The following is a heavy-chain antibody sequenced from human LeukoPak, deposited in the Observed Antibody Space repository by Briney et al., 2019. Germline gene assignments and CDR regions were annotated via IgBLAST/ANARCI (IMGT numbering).Heavy chain of an antibody. CDR3: ARARTGVYYYGMDV. CDR2: IYYSGST. V-gene: IGHV4-31*03. D-gene: IGHD7-27*01. Sequence: TLSLTCTVSGGSISSGGYYWSWIRQHPGKGLEWNGFIYYSGSTYYNPSLKSRVTISVDTSKNQFSLKLSSVTAADTAVYYCARARTGVYYYGMDVWGQGTTVTVSS. J-gene: IGHJ6*02. CDR1: GGSISSGGYY.